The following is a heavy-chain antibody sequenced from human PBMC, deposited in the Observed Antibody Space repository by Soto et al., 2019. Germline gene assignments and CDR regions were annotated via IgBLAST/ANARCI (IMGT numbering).Heavy chain of an antibody. CDR3: ARGAGFGELYKS. V-gene: IGHV4-59*01. CDR2: IYYSGST. D-gene: IGHD3-10*01. CDR1: GGSISSYY. J-gene: IGHJ5*02. Sequence: SETLSLACTVSGGSISSYYWSWIRQPPGKGLEWIGYIYYSGSTNYNPSLKSRVTISVDTSKNQFSLKLSSVTAADTAVYYCARGAGFGELYKSWGQGTLVTVSS.